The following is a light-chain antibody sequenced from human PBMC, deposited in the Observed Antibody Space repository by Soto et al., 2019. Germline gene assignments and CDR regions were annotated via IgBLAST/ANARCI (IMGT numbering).Light chain of an antibody. V-gene: IGKV1-33*01. CDR1: QDIANY. J-gene: IGKJ3*01. Sequence: DIQMTQSPSSLSASVGDRVTITCQASQDIANYLNWYQQKAGRAPKFLIYDASNLETGVPSRFSGSGSGTDFTLTISSLQPEDIATYYCQQANSFPFTFGPGTKVDIK. CDR2: DAS. CDR3: QQANSFPFT.